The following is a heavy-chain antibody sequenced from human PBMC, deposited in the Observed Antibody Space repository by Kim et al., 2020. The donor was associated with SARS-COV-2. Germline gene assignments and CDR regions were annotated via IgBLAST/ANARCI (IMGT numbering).Heavy chain of an antibody. D-gene: IGHD7-27*01. Sequence: GGSLRLSCAASGFTFSNYAMSWVRQAPGKGLEWGSGISGSGGSTLYADSVKGRFTISRDNSKNTLYLQINSLRAEDTAVYYCASRRMGTPPDLGQGTLLTVSS. J-gene: IGHJ4*02. CDR2: ISGSGGST. CDR1: GFTFSNYA. CDR3: ASRRMGTPPD. V-gene: IGHV3-23*01.